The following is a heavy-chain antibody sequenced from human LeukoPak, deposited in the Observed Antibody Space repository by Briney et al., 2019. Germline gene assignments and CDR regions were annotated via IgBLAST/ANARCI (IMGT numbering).Heavy chain of an antibody. CDR2: IKSKTDGGTT. J-gene: IGHJ4*02. V-gene: IGHV3-15*01. D-gene: IGHD3-16*01. CDR3: ALLGGGIKYWYAFDY. CDR1: GFTVSNAW. Sequence: GGSLTLSCAAYGFTVSNAWMSWVRQAPGKGLEWVGRIKSKTDGGTTDYAAPVKGRFTISRDDSKNTLYLQMNSLRAEDTAVYYCALLGGGIKYWYAFDYWGQGTLVTVSS.